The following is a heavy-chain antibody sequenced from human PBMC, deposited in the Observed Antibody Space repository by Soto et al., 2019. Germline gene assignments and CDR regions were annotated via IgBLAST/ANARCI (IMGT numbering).Heavy chain of an antibody. CDR2: IHYSGTT. CDR1: GGSMRNYF. V-gene: IGHV4-59*01. Sequence: TLSLTCTVSGGSMRNYFWTWIRQPPGKGLEWIGYIHYSGTTSFFPSYNPSLRSRVTISEGTSKNQFSLKLLSVTTADTAVYFCAAGEASSRNLAPYYLDFWGQGTLVTVSS. D-gene: IGHD6-13*01. CDR3: AAGEASSRNLAPYYLDF. J-gene: IGHJ4*02.